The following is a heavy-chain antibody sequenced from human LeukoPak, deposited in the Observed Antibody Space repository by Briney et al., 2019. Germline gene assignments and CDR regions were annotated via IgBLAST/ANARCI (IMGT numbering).Heavy chain of an antibody. J-gene: IGHJ4*02. Sequence: GGSLRLSCAASGFTFSSYTIHWVRQAPGKGLEWVTIISYDGSNKYYADSVKGRFTISRDNSKNTLYLQMNSLRADDTALYYCARDSTADLDYWGQGTLVTVSS. CDR2: ISYDGSNK. V-gene: IGHV3-30-3*01. CDR1: GFTFSSYT. CDR3: ARDSTADLDY. D-gene: IGHD6-19*01.